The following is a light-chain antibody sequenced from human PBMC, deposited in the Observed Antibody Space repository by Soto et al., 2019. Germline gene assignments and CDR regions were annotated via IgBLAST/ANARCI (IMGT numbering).Light chain of an antibody. CDR3: QQSYSTPPT. J-gene: IGKJ1*01. CDR2: AAS. CDR1: QSISNF. V-gene: IGKV1-39*01. Sequence: DIQMTQSPSSLSASVGDRVTITCRAGQSISNFLNWYQQKPGSAPNLLIYAASRLQSGVPSRFSDSGSGTDFTLTISSLQPEDFATYYCQQSYSTPPTFGQGTKVEIK.